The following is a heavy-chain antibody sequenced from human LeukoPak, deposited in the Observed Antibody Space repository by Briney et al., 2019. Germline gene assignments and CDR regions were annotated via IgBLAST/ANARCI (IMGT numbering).Heavy chain of an antibody. D-gene: IGHD5-12*01. CDR2: ISGSGGST. V-gene: IGHV3-23*01. Sequence: GGSLRLSCAASGFPFDSYAMSWVRQAPGKVLKWVSAISGSGGSTYYADYVKGRFTISRDNSKNTLYLQMNSLRAEDTAVYYCAKEDIVGTTGENNFDYWGPGTLVTVSS. CDR3: AKEDIVGTTGENNFDY. CDR1: GFPFDSYA. J-gene: IGHJ4*02.